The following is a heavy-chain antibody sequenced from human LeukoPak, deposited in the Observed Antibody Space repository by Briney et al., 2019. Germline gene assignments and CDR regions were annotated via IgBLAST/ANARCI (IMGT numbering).Heavy chain of an antibody. V-gene: IGHV4-59*01. CDR2: IYYRGRT. CDR1: GGSLSSYY. J-gene: IGHJ3*02. Sequence: SETLSLTCTVYGGSLSSYYWGWIRQPPGKGLEWMGYIYYRGRTNYNPSLKSRVTISVDTSKNQFSLKLSSVTAADTAVYYCARDAGTGPTNAFDIWGQGTMVTVSS. CDR3: ARDAGTGPTNAFDI. D-gene: IGHD1-1*01.